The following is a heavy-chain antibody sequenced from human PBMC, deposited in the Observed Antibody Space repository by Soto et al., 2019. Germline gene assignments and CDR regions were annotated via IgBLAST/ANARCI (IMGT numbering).Heavy chain of an antibody. CDR1: GFTFSSYS. J-gene: IGHJ3*02. CDR2: ISSSSSTI. Sequence: GGSLRLSCAASGFTFSSYSMNWVRQAPGKGLEWVSYISSSSSTIYYADSVKGRFTISRDNAKNSLYLQMNSLRDEDTAVYYCARGLSLYDSSGYYSDAFDIWGQGTMVTVSS. CDR3: ARGLSLYDSSGYYSDAFDI. V-gene: IGHV3-48*02. D-gene: IGHD3-22*01.